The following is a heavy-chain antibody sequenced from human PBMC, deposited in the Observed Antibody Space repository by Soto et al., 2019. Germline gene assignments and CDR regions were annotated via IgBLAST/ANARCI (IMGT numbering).Heavy chain of an antibody. CDR3: ARTRKLELRLKRPSYCGMDV. J-gene: IGHJ6*02. V-gene: IGHV4-39*01. D-gene: IGHD1-7*01. CDR1: GGSISSSSYY. CDR2: IYYSGST. Sequence: PSETLSLTCTVSGGSISSSSYYWGWIRQPPGKGLEWIGSIYYSGSTYYNPSLKSRVTISVDTSKNQFSLKLSSVTAADTAVYYCARTRKLELRLKRPSYCGMDVWGQGTTVTVSS.